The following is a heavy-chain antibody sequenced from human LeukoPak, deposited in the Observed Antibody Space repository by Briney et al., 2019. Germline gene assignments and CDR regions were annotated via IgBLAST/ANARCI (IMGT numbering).Heavy chain of an antibody. J-gene: IGHJ5*02. CDR3: ARNSAVATSRSWFDP. Sequence: PSETLSLTCSVFDGSISNYYWSWIRQPPGKGLEWIGYAYYSGSTTYNPSLESRVTISVDTSKNQFSLKLTAVTAADTAVYYCARNSAVATSRSWFDPWGQGTLVTVSS. CDR2: AYYSGST. CDR1: DGSISNYY. D-gene: IGHD6-19*01. V-gene: IGHV4-59*08.